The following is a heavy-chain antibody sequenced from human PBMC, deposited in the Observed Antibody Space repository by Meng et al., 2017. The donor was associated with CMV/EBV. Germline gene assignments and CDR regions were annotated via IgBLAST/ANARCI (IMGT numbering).Heavy chain of an antibody. D-gene: IGHD3-3*01. CDR1: GFTFS. CDR2: ISSSGDTI. Sequence: GGSLRLSCSASGFTFSMFSTYEMNWVRQAPGKGLEWISSISSSGDTIYYADSVKGRFTISRDNAKNSLYLQMNSLRAEDTAVYHCARGDYDFWGGYWGQGTRVTVSS. V-gene: IGHV3-48*03. J-gene: IGHJ4*02. CDR3: ARGDYDFWGGY.